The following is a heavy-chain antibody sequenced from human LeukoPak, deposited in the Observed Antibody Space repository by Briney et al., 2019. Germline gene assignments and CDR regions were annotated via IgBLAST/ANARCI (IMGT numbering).Heavy chain of an antibody. CDR2: INPSGGST. CDR1: GYTFTSYY. J-gene: IGHJ5*02. CDR3: ARLSSHYGDYKVDP. V-gene: IGHV1-46*01. D-gene: IGHD4-17*01. Sequence: ASVKVSCKASGYTFTSYYMHWVRQAPGQGLEWMGMINPSGGSTSYAQKFQGRVTMTRDTSISTAYMELSSLRSEDTAVYYCARLSSHYGDYKVDPWGQGTLVTVSS.